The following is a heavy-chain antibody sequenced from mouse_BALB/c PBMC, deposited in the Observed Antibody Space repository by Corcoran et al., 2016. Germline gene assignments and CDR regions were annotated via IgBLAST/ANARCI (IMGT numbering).Heavy chain of an antibody. Sequence: QIQLVQSGPELKKPGETVKISCKASGYTFTNYGMNWVKQAPGKGLKWMGWINTYTGEPTYADDFKGRFAFSLETSASTAYLQINNLKNEDMATYFCARRGAATNYAMDYWGQGTSVTVSS. D-gene: IGHD1-2*01. J-gene: IGHJ4*01. CDR1: GYTFTNYG. V-gene: IGHV9-1*02. CDR2: INTYTGEP. CDR3: ARRGAATNYAMDY.